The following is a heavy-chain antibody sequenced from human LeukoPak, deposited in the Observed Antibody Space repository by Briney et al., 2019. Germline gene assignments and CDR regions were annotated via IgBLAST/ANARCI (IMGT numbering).Heavy chain of an antibody. J-gene: IGHJ5*02. D-gene: IGHD3-16*01. CDR1: GGSISSSSYY. V-gene: IGHV4-39*07. CDR3: ARVMTLEWFDP. Sequence: PSETLSLTCTVSGGSISSSSYYWGWIRQPPGKGLEWIGSIYYSGSTYYNPSLKSRVTISVDTSKNQFSLKLSSVTAADTAVYYCARVMTLEWFDPWGQGTLVTVSS. CDR2: IYYSGST.